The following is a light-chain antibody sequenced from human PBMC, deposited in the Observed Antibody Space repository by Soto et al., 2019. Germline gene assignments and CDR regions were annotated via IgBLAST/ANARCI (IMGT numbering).Light chain of an antibody. CDR1: QSISSY. V-gene: IGKV1-39*01. CDR3: QQSYSTLFT. CDR2: AAS. J-gene: IGKJ3*01. Sequence: DIQMTQSPSSLSASVGDRVTITCRASQSISSYLNWYQQKPGKAPQLLIYAASSLQSGVPSRFTASGSGTDFSLTISSLQPEDFATYYCQQSYSTLFTFGPGTKVDIK.